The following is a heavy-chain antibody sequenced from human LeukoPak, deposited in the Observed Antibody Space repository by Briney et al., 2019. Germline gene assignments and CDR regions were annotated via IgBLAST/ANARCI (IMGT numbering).Heavy chain of an antibody. CDR3: ARGYSYGRGYDAFDI. Sequence: SETLSLTCTVSGGSISSYYWSWIRQPPGKGLEWIGYIYTSGSTNYNPSLKSRVTISEDTSKNQFSLKLSSVTAADTAVYYCARGYSYGRGYDAFDIWGQGTMVTVSS. CDR2: IYTSGST. D-gene: IGHD5-18*01. V-gene: IGHV4-4*09. CDR1: GGSISSYY. J-gene: IGHJ3*02.